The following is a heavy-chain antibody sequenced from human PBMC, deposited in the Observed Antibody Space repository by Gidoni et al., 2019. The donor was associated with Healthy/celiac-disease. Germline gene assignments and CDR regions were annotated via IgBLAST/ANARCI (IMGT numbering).Heavy chain of an antibody. CDR3: ARTLRGYSYGSD. J-gene: IGHJ4*02. CDR2: SYTSGST. CDR1: GGSISSGSYY. D-gene: IGHD5-18*01. V-gene: IGHV4-61*02. Sequence: QVQLQESGPGLVKPSQTLSLTCTVSGGSISSGSYYWSWIRQPAGKGLEWIGRSYTSGSTTYNPSLKSRVTISVDTSKNQFSLKLSSVTAADTAVYYCARTLRGYSYGSDWGQGTLVTVSS.